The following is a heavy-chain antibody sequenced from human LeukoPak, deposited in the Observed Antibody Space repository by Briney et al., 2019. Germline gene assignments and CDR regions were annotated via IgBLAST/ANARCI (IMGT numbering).Heavy chain of an antibody. CDR2: MNPNSGNT. CDR1: GYTFTSYD. V-gene: IGHV1-8*01. CDR3: ARASSGWYPTKPPGY. D-gene: IGHD6-19*01. J-gene: IGHJ4*02. Sequence: ASVKVSCKASGYTFTSYDINWVRQATGQGLEWMGWMNPNSGNTGYAQKFQGRVTMTRNTSISTAYTELSSLRSEDTAVYYCARASSGWYPTKPPGYWGQGTLVTVSS.